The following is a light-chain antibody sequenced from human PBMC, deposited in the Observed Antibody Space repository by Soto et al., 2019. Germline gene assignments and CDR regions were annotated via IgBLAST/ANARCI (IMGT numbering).Light chain of an antibody. Sequence: QSALTQPASVSGSPGQSITISCTGTSSDVGNYNSVSWYQQYPGKAPKLMIHEVSNRPSGVSSRFSGSKSGNTASLTISGLQAEDEADYYCSSYAGSNTLHVFGTGTKVTVL. J-gene: IGLJ1*01. CDR3: SSYAGSNTLHV. CDR2: EVS. CDR1: SSDVGNYNS. V-gene: IGLV2-14*01.